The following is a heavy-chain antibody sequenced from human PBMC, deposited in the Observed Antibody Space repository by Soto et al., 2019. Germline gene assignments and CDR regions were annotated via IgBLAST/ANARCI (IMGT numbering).Heavy chain of an antibody. J-gene: IGHJ3*02. D-gene: IGHD2-21*02. Sequence: QVQLVQSGAEVKKPGASVKVSCKSSGYTFSSYYMHWVRQAPGQGLEWMGIINPSGGSTTYAQKFQGRVTMARGTSTSTVYMELSSLRSEDTAVYYCARDRVVGTAKPDAFEIWGQGTMVTVSS. CDR3: ARDRVVGTAKPDAFEI. CDR2: INPSGGST. V-gene: IGHV1-46*01. CDR1: GYTFSSYY.